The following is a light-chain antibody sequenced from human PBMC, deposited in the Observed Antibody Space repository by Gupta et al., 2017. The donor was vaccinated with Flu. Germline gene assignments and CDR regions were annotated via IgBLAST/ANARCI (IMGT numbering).Light chain of an antibody. J-gene: IGKJ5*01. CDR2: EAS. CDR1: QDITVY. Sequence: DIQMTQSPSSLSASVGDRLTITCQASQDITVYLNWYQQKPGKAPKLLIYEASKLQAGVPSRFSGSGSKTQFTLTIRSLQPEDAGIYYCQQFDDLPTTFGHGSRLDIK. CDR3: QQFDDLPTT. V-gene: IGKV1-33*01.